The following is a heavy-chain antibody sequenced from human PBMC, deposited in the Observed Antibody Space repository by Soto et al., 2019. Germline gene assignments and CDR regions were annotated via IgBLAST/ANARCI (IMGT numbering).Heavy chain of an antibody. CDR2: IIPIFGTA. CDR3: ARGGSRSSGYGYFQH. J-gene: IGHJ1*01. D-gene: IGHD3-22*01. V-gene: IGHV1-69*06. CDR1: GGTFSSYA. Sequence: GASVKVSCKASGGTFSSYAISWVRQAPGQGLEWMGGIIPIFGTANYAQKFQGRVTITADKSTSTAYMELSSLRSEDTAVYYCARGGSRSSGYGYFQHWGQGTLVTVSS.